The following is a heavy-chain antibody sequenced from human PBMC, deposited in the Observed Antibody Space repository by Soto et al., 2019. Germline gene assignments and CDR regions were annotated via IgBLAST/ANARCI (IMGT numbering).Heavy chain of an antibody. J-gene: IGHJ4*02. V-gene: IGHV3-30*18. CDR2: ISYDGSNQ. D-gene: IGHD6-6*01. CDR3: AKDGTFLNYRSSRSIDY. Sequence: QVQLVESGGGVAQPGRSLRLSCAASGFTFNSYGMYWVRQAPGKGLEWVAVISYDGSNQYYIDSVKGRFTISRDNSNNTLYLQMNSLRPEDTAVYYCAKDGTFLNYRSSRSIDYWGQGTLVTVSS. CDR1: GFTFNSYG.